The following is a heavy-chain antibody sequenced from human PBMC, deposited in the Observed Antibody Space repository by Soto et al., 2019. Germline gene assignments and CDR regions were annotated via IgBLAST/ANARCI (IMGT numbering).Heavy chain of an antibody. CDR1: GFTFSSYA. V-gene: IGHV3-30-3*01. CDR2: ISYDGSNK. J-gene: IGHJ4*01. Sequence: GGSLRLSCAASGFTFSSYAMHWVRQAPGKGLEWVAVISYDGSNKYYADSVKGRFTISRDNSKNTLYLQMNSLRAEDTAVYYCARSDRYDSSGYYYPYFDYWGHGPLVPVSS. CDR3: ARSDRYDSSGYYYPYFDY. D-gene: IGHD3-22*01.